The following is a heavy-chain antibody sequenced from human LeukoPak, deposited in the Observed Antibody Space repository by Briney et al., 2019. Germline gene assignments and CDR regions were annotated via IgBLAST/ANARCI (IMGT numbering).Heavy chain of an antibody. CDR1: GGSISHYY. Sequence: SETLSLTCTVFGGSISHYYWSWIRQSAGRGLEWIGRMYVSGNTNYNPSLKSRVTLSLEMSKNQFSLRLNSVTAADTAVYYCARDTAGGSYYNVFDLWGRGTLVVVSS. CDR2: MYVSGNT. V-gene: IGHV4-4*07. CDR3: ARDTAGGSYYNVFDL. J-gene: IGHJ4*02. D-gene: IGHD1-26*01.